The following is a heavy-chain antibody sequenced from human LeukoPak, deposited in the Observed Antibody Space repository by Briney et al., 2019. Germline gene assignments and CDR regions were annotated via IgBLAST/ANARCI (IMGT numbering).Heavy chain of an antibody. CDR3: ARSHSSGYFHIDY. CDR1: GFTFSSYS. D-gene: IGHD3-22*01. CDR2: ISSSSSYI. V-gene: IGHV3-21*01. J-gene: IGHJ4*02. Sequence: KPGGSLRLSCAASGFTFSSYSMNWVCQAPGKGLEWVSSISSSSSYIYYADSVKGRFTISRDNAKNSLYLQMNSLRAEDTAVYYCARSHSSGYFHIDYWGQGTLVTVSS.